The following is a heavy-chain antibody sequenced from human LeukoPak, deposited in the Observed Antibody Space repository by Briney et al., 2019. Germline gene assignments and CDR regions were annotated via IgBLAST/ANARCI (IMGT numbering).Heavy chain of an antibody. D-gene: IGHD5/OR15-5a*01. CDR1: GFTVSSNY. Sequence: GGSLRLSCAASGFTVSSNYMNWVRQAPGKGLEWVSVIYGGGSTYYADSVKGRFTISRDNSKSTLYLQMNSPRPEDTAVYYCARGAGNTVSSRFFDYWGRGTLVTVSS. CDR2: IYGGGST. J-gene: IGHJ4*02. CDR3: ARGAGNTVSSRFFDY. V-gene: IGHV3-53*01.